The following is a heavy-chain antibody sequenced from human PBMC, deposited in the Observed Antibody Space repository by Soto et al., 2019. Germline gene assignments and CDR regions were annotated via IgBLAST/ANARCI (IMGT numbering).Heavy chain of an antibody. V-gene: IGHV4-30-4*02. D-gene: IGHD3-3*01. CDR1: GGSISSGDYY. Sequence: SETLSLTCTVSGGSISSGDYYWSWIRQPPGKGLEWIGYMYHSGSTYYNPSLKSRVTISVDTSKNQFSLKLSSVTAADTAVYYCARDRYYDFWSGYYNNENWFDPWGQGTLVTVSS. CDR3: ARDRYYDFWSGYYNNENWFDP. J-gene: IGHJ5*02. CDR2: MYHSGST.